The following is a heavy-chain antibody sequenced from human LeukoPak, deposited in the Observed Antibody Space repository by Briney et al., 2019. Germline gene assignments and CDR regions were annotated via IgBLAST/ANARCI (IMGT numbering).Heavy chain of an antibody. CDR3: ARSPLIRESYGDKIVKFDY. Sequence: GGSLRLSCAASGFVFSNYAMSWVRQAPGRGLEWVSTISGRADSTYSAASVRGRFTIHRDSYKNTLSLQMDSLRAEDTAVYYCARSPLIRESYGDKIVKFDYWGQGTLVTVSS. CDR1: GFVFSNYA. V-gene: IGHV3-23*01. D-gene: IGHD4-17*01. J-gene: IGHJ4*02. CDR2: ISGRADST.